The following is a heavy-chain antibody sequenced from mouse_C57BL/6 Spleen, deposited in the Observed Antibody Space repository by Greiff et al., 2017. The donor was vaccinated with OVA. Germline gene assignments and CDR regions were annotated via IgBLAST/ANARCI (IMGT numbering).Heavy chain of an antibody. J-gene: IGHJ2*01. D-gene: IGHD4-1*01. CDR3: ARDEGTGTGDY. CDR2: IYPGSGNT. Sequence: QVQLKESGPELVKPGASVKISCKASGYSFTSYYIHWVKQRPGQGLEWIGWIYPGSGNTKYNEKFKGKATLTADTSSSTAYMQLSSLTSEDSAVYYCARDEGTGTGDYWGQGTTLTVSS. CDR1: GYSFTSYY. V-gene: IGHV1-66*01.